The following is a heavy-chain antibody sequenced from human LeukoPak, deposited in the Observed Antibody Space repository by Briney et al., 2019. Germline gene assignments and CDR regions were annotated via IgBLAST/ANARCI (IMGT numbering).Heavy chain of an antibody. J-gene: IGHJ4*02. CDR2: ISGSGSNT. Sequence: GGSLRLSCAASGFTFSSYAMSWVRQAPGKGLEWVSAISGSGSNTYYADSVKGRFTISRDNSKNTLYLQLNSLRAEDTAVYYCAKVTRRKSVAAPPYFDYWGQGTLVTVSS. V-gene: IGHV3-23*01. CDR1: GFTFSSYA. CDR3: AKVTRRKSVAAPPYFDY. D-gene: IGHD6-19*01.